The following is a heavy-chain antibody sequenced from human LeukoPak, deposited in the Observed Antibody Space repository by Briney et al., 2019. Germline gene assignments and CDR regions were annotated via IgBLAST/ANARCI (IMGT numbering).Heavy chain of an antibody. CDR3: ARIFRYQLVDYYALDV. D-gene: IGHD2-2*01. Sequence: GGSLRLSCKASGFTFTNYAMDWVRQAPGKGLEWVSAISSNSAYIFYADSVKGRFTISRDNAKSSVSLQMNSLRDDDTAVYYCARIFRYQLVDYYALDVWGQGTTVTVSS. CDR1: GFTFTNYA. V-gene: IGHV3-21*01. CDR2: ISSNSAYI. J-gene: IGHJ6*02.